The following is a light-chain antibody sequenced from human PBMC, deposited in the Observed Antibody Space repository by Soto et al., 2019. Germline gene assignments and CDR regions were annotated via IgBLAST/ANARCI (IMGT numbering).Light chain of an antibody. J-gene: IGKJ2*01. CDR3: MQALQIPMYT. CDR2: LGS. CDR1: QSLLHSNGYNY. V-gene: IGKV2-28*01. Sequence: DLVMTQSPLSLPVTPGEPASISCRSSQSLLHSNGYNYLDWYLQKPGQSPQLLIYLGSNRASGVPDRFSGSGSGTDFTLKIIRVEAEDVGFYYCMQALQIPMYTFGQGTKLEIK.